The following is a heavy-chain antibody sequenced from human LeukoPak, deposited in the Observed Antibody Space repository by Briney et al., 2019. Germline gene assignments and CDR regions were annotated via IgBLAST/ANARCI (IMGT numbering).Heavy chain of an antibody. J-gene: IGHJ5*02. CDR3: AREGGFQRYNWFDP. CDR2: IRYDGSNK. D-gene: IGHD2-2*01. CDR1: GFTFSSYG. V-gene: IGHV3-30*02. Sequence: GGSLRLSCAASGFTFSSYGMHWVRQAPGKGLEWVAFIRYDGSNKYYADSVKGRFTISRDNSKNTLYLQMNSLRAEDTAVYYCAREGGFQRYNWFDPWGQGTLVTVSS.